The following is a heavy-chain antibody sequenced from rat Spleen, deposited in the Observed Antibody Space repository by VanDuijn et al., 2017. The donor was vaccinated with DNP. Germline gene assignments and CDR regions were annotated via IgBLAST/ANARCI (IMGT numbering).Heavy chain of an antibody. CDR1: GFSLTDYS. Sequence: QVQLKESGPGLVQPSQTLSLTCTVSGFSLTDYSVHWVRQPPGKGLGWMGRIQRGGSTEENSALRSRLTISRDTSKSQVFLKMNSLQTEDTATYYCARDRANWEDYFDYWGQGVMVTVSS. CDR2: IQRGGST. V-gene: IGHV2-19*01. D-gene: IGHD5-1*01. CDR3: ARDRANWEDYFDY. J-gene: IGHJ2*01.